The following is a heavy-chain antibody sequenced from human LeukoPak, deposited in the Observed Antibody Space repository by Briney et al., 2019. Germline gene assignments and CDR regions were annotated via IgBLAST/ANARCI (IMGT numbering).Heavy chain of an antibody. D-gene: IGHD5-12*01. V-gene: IGHV3-21*04. CDR1: GFTFSSYS. Sequence: GGSLRLSCAASGFTFSSYSMNWVRQAPGKGLEWVSSISSSSSYIYYADSVKGRFTISRDNARNSLYLQMNSLRAEDTAVYYCARDRGGYSGYEGMDYWGQGTLVTVSS. CDR2: ISSSSSYI. J-gene: IGHJ4*02. CDR3: ARDRGGYSGYEGMDY.